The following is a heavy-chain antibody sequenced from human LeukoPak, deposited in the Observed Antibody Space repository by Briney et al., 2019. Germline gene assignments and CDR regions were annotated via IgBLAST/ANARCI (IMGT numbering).Heavy chain of an antibody. J-gene: IGHJ4*02. CDR3: AGGLYDSSGYRS. D-gene: IGHD3-22*01. V-gene: IGHV3-30*03. Sequence: GGSLRLSCAASGFTFSSYGMHWVRRAPGKGLEWVAVISYDGSNKYHADSVKGRFTISRDNSKNTLYLQMNSLRAEDTAVYYCAGGLYDSSGYRSWGQGTLVTVSS. CDR1: GFTFSSYG. CDR2: ISYDGSNK.